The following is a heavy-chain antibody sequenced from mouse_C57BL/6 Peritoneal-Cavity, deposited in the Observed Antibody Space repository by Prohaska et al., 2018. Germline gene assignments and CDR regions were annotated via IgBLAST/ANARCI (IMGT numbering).Heavy chain of an antibody. J-gene: IGHJ2*01. CDR3: AILDGDVDY. CDR1: GYTFTSYW. Sequence: QVQLQQPGAELVMPGASVKLSCKASGYTFTSYWMHWVKQRPGQGLEWIGEIDPSDSYTNYNQKLKGKATLTVDKSSSTAYMQLSSLTTEDSAVYYGAILDGDVDYWGQGSTLSVSS. D-gene: IGHD2-13*01. V-gene: IGHV1-69*01. CDR2: IDPSDSYT.